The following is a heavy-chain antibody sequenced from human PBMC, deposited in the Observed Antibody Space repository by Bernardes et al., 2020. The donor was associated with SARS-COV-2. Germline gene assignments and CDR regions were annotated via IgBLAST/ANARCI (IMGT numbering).Heavy chain of an antibody. Sequence: ASVKVSCKASGYCFSSYGIIWVRQAPGQGLEWMGWISAYNGNIEYAQKFQGRVTMTTDTSANTGYMDLRSLRSDDTAVYYCARESTPGLRSIGYWGQGTLVTVSS. CDR2: ISAYNGNI. J-gene: IGHJ4*02. CDR1: GYCFSSYG. D-gene: IGHD3-16*01. CDR3: ARESTPGLRSIGY. V-gene: IGHV1-18*01.